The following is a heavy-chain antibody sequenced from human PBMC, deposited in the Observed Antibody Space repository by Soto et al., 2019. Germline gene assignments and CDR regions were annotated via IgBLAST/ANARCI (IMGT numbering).Heavy chain of an antibody. CDR3: VRGYYNYMDV. CDR1: GLTFSSYA. Sequence: GGSLRLSCAASGLTFSSYAMSWVRQAPGKGLEWVSAISGSGGSTYYADSMKGRFTISRDNSKNTLYLQMNGLRVEDTAVYYCVRGYYNYMDVWGEGTTVTVSS. J-gene: IGHJ6*03. CDR2: ISGSGGST. V-gene: IGHV3-23*01.